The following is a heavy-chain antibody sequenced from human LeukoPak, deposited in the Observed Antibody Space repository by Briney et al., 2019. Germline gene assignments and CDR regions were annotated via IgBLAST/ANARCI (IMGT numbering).Heavy chain of an antibody. CDR2: IYYSGST. V-gene: IGHV4-59*01. CDR3: ARAGWDGYNFLPDY. J-gene: IGHJ4*02. CDR1: GGSISSYY. D-gene: IGHD5-24*01. Sequence: PSETLSLTCTVSGGSISSYYWSWVRQPPGKGLEWIGYIYYSGSTNYNPSLKSRVTISVDTSKNQFSLKLSSVTAADTAVYYCARAGWDGYNFLPDYWGQGTLVTVSS.